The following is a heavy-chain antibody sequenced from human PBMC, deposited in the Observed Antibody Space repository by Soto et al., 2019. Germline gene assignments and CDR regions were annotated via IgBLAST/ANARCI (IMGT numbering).Heavy chain of an antibody. J-gene: IGHJ5*02. CDR3: AKVGTKSWNDVQFDP. D-gene: IGHD1-1*01. CDR2: ISGSGGST. Sequence: GGSLRLSCAASGFTFSSYAMSWVRQAPGKGLEWVSGISGSGGSTYYADSVKGRFTISRDNSKNTLYLQMKSLRAEDTAVYYCAKVGTKSWNDVQFDPWGQGTLVTVSS. CDR1: GFTFSSYA. V-gene: IGHV3-23*01.